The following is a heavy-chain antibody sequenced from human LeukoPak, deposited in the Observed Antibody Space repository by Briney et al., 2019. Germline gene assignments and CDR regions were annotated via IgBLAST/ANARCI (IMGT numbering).Heavy chain of an antibody. J-gene: IGHJ4*02. CDR1: GFTFSSYA. D-gene: IGHD3-10*01. CDR3: AKVPYGSGSSKRYFDY. V-gene: IGHV3-23*01. Sequence: GASLRLSCAASGFTFSSYAMSWVRQAPGKGLEWVSAISCSGGSTYYADSVKGRFTISRDNSKNTLYLQMNSLRAEDTAVYYCAKVPYGSGSSKRYFDYWGQGTLVTVSS. CDR2: ISCSGGST.